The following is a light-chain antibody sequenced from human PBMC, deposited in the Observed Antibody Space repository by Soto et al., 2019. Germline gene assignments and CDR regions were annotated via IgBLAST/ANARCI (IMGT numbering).Light chain of an antibody. Sequence: ELVMNQSPATLSVSPGERVTLSFRASQSVRSNLAWYQQKPGQSPRLLIYGASTRATGIPARFSGSGSGTEFTLTISSLQSEDFEVYYCQQYNNWPPLTFGHGTRMAI. J-gene: IGKJ5*01. CDR2: GAS. CDR1: QSVRSN. V-gene: IGKV3-15*01. CDR3: QQYNNWPPLT.